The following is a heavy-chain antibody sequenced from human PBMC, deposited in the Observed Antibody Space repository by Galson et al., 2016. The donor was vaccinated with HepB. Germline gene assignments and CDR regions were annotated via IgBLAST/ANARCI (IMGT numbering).Heavy chain of an antibody. CDR2: ISPDGTTT. CDR1: RFSFVTSW. CDR3: VRSGGPHGSTWSFDY. Sequence: SLRLSCAASRFSFVTSWMHWVRQTPGKGLVWVSRISPDGTTTIYADSVKGRFTISRDNAQNTLYLQMNSLRAEDSSVYYCVRSGGPHGSTWSFDYWGQGTLVIVSS. V-gene: IGHV3-74*01. D-gene: IGHD6-13*01. J-gene: IGHJ4*02.